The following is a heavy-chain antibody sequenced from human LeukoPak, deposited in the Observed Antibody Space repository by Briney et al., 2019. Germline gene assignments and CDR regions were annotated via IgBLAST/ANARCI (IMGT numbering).Heavy chain of an antibody. D-gene: IGHD6-19*01. CDR2: INSDGSST. J-gene: IGHJ4*02. V-gene: IGHV3-74*01. CDR3: VSESGIAVAGIDY. CDR1: GFTFSSYW. Sequence: GGSLRLSCAASGFTFSSYWMHWVRQAPGKGLVWVSRINSDGSSTNYAESVKGRFTISRDNAKNTPYLQMNSLRAEDTAIYYCVSESGIAVAGIDYWGQGTLVTVSS.